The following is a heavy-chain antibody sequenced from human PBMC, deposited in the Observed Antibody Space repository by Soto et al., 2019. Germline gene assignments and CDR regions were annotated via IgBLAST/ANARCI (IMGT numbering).Heavy chain of an antibody. V-gene: IGHV3-23*01. Sequence: EVQLLESGGGLVQPGGSLRLSCAASGFTFSSYVMTWVRQAPGKGLEWVSGIGGGGGSTNYADSVKGRFTISRDNSKNTLYLQMNSLRAEDTAVYYCAKDGSGSYSSGGYWGQGTLVTVSS. CDR1: GFTFSSYV. J-gene: IGHJ4*02. D-gene: IGHD1-26*01. CDR2: IGGGGGST. CDR3: AKDGSGSYSSGGY.